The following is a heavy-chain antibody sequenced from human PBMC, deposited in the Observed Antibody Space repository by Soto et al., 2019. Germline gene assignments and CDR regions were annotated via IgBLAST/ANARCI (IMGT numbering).Heavy chain of an antibody. Sequence: GGSLRLSCAACGFSVRTNYMSWVRQAPGKGLEWVSVFESGGSIYYADSVKGRFIISRDYARNTVDLQLNSLRADDTAVYYCARAGVTPDFFDYWGQGTLVTVSS. CDR2: FESGGSI. J-gene: IGHJ4*02. CDR1: GFSVRTNY. CDR3: ARAGVTPDFFDY. D-gene: IGHD2-21*02. V-gene: IGHV3-53*01.